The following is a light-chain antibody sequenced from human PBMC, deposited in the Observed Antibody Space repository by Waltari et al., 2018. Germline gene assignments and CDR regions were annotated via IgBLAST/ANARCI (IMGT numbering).Light chain of an antibody. CDR2: GAS. Sequence: EIVMTQSPATLSESPGERATLSCRASQSVGSNLAWYQQKPGQAPRLLIYGASTRATGFPARFSGSGSGTEFTLTISSLQSEDFAVYYCQQYNNWPLTFGGGTKVEIK. J-gene: IGKJ4*01. CDR3: QQYNNWPLT. CDR1: QSVGSN. V-gene: IGKV3-15*01.